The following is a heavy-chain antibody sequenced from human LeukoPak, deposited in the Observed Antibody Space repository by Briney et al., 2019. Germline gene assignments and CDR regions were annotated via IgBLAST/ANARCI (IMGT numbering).Heavy chain of an antibody. CDR3: AREREGYYDDQNDY. J-gene: IGHJ4*01. CDR1: GASLSSYY. D-gene: IGHD4-17*01. Sequence: SETLSLTCTVSGASLSSYYWTWIRQPAGKGLEWIGRVFSSGSTNYNPSLKSRVTISLDESNNRFSLKLYSVTAADTAVYYCAREREGYYDDQNDYWGQGILVTVSS. V-gene: IGHV4-4*07. CDR2: VFSSGST.